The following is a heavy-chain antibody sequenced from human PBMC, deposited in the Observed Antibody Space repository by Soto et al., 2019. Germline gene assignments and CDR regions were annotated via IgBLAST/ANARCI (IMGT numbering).Heavy chain of an antibody. V-gene: IGHV4-59*08. CDR1: SGSISSYY. Sequence: SETLSLTRPVSSGSISSYYSSWIRQPPGKGLESIWYIYSSGSTNYNPSLKSRVTISVDTSKNQFSLKLTSVTAADTAVYYCARISGYRTYYFYYYMDVWGKGTTVTVSS. D-gene: IGHD5-12*01. J-gene: IGHJ6*03. CDR3: ARISGYRTYYFYYYMDV. CDR2: IYSSGST.